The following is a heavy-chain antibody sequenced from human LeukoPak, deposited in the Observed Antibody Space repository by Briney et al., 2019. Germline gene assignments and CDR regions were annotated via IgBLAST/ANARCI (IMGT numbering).Heavy chain of an antibody. V-gene: IGHV4-31*03. Sequence: SETLSLTCTVSGGSISSGGYYWSWIRQHPGKGLEWIGYIYYSGSTYYNPSLKSRVTISVDTSKNQFSLKLSSVTAADTAVYYCATRYSSSSIHPVRFDYWGQGTLVTVSS. D-gene: IGHD6-6*01. CDR3: ATRYSSSSIHPVRFDY. CDR1: GGSISSGGYY. J-gene: IGHJ4*02. CDR2: IYYSGST.